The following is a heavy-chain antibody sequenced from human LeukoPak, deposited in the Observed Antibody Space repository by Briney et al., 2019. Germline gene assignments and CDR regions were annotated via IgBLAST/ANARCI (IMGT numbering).Heavy chain of an antibody. CDR3: AKGNSYYYYYMDV. CDR2: ISWSSGSI. V-gene: IGHV3-9*01. Sequence: PGRSLRLSCAASGFTFDDYAMHWVRQAPGKGLEWVSGISWSSGSIGYADSVKGRFTISRDNAKNSLHLQMNSLRAEDTALYYCAKGNSYYYYYMDVWGKGTTVTVSS. J-gene: IGHJ6*03. CDR1: GFTFDDYA.